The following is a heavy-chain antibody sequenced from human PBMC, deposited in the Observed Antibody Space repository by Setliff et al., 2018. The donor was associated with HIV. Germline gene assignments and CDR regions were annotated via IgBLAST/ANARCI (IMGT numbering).Heavy chain of an antibody. CDR2: IIPLLGTP. Sequence: SVKVSCKASGGSFRNYAINWVRQAPGQGLEGMGGIIPLLGTPNYAHKFQGRVTITADKYSSTVYMELSSLRSEDSAVFYCARDRSGIAVAAPDAFDVWGQGTMVTVSS. V-gene: IGHV1-69*06. CDR3: ARDRSGIAVAAPDAFDV. CDR1: GGSFRNYA. J-gene: IGHJ3*01. D-gene: IGHD6-19*01.